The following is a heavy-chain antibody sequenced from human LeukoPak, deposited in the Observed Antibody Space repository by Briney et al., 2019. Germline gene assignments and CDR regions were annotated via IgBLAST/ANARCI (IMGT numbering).Heavy chain of an antibody. J-gene: IGHJ1*01. V-gene: IGHV3-48*01. CDR2: ISSSSSTI. CDR1: GFTFSSYS. CDR3: ARALSGSRAEYFQH. D-gene: IGHD3-10*01. Sequence: GGSLRLSCAASGFTFSSYSMNWVRQAPGKGLEWVSYISSSSSTIYYADSVKGRFTISRDNAKNSLYLQMNSLRAEDTAVYYCARALSGSRAEYFQHWGQGTLFTVSS.